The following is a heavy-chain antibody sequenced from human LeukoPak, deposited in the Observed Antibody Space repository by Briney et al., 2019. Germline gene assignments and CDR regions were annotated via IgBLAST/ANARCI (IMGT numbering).Heavy chain of an antibody. J-gene: IGHJ4*02. Sequence: PSETLSLTCTVSGGSISSYYWSWIRQPPGKGLEWIGYIYYSGSTNYNPSLRSRVTISVDTSKNQFSLKLSSVTAADTAVYYCASSTVAYYFDSWGQGTLVTVSS. CDR3: ASSTVAYYFDS. CDR1: GGSISSYY. V-gene: IGHV4-59*08. D-gene: IGHD4-17*01. CDR2: IYYSGST.